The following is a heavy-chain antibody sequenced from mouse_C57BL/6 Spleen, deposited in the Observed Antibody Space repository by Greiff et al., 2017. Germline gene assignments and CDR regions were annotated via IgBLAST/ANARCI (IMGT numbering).Heavy chain of an antibody. V-gene: IGHV1-55*01. Sequence: QVQLQQPGAELVKPGASVKMSCKASGYTFPSYWITWVKQRPGQGLEWIGDIYPGSGSTNYNEKFKSKATLTVDTSSSTAYLQLSSRTSEDTAVYYCARGSGYYGSRGYWGQGTTLTVSS. CDR2: IYPGSGST. D-gene: IGHD1-1*01. J-gene: IGHJ2*01. CDR1: GYTFPSYW. CDR3: ARGSGYYGSRGY.